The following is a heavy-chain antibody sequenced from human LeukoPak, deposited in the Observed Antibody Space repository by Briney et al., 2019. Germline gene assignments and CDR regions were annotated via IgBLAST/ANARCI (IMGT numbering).Heavy chain of an antibody. Sequence: SQTLSLTCGVSGGSISSGAYYWSWIRQSPGKGLEWIGHIYLGESTYYTPSLKSRVTISVDTSKNQFSLKLSSVIAADTAVYYCARPLGYCSSSSCPQPWFDPWGQGTLVTVSS. J-gene: IGHJ5*02. CDR1: GGSISSGAYY. D-gene: IGHD2-2*01. V-gene: IGHV4-30-2*06. CDR2: IYLGEST. CDR3: ARPLGYCSSSSCPQPWFDP.